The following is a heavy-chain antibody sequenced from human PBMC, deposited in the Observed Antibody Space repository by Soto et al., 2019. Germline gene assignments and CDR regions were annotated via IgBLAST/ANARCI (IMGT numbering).Heavy chain of an antibody. Sequence: SVKVSCKASGGTFSSDAISWVRQAPGQGREWMGGIIPIFGTASYAQELQGRVTMTAGEATSTAYMELSSLGSEGEAVYYCARSWIQPQRGGRHYYYCYGMDVWGQ. CDR2: IIPIFGTA. J-gene: IGHJ6*02. V-gene: IGHV1-69*13. CDR3: ARSWIQPQRGGRHYYYCYGMDV. CDR1: GGTFSSDA. D-gene: IGHD5-18*01.